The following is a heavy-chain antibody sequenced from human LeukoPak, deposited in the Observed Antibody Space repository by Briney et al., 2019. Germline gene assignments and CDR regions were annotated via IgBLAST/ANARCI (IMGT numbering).Heavy chain of an antibody. CDR3: ARDRFSVLDQNSVHYYYYMDV. D-gene: IGHD5/OR15-5a*01. J-gene: IGHJ6*03. CDR2: IYSGGST. Sequence: GGSLRLSCAASGFTVSSNYMSWVRQAPGKGLEWVSVIYSGGSTYYADSVKGRFTISRDNSKNTLYLQMNSLRAEDTAVYYCARDRFSVLDQNSVHYYYYMDVWGKGTTVTVSS. CDR1: GFTVSSNY. V-gene: IGHV3-53*01.